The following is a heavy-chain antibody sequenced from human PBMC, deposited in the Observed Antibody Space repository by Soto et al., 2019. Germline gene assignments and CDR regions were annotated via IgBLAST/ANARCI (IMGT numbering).Heavy chain of an antibody. Sequence: GGSLRLSCTASGFTLGDYAMSWFRQAPGKGLEWVGFIRSKAYGGTTEYAASVKGRFTISRDDSKSIAYLQMNSLKTEDTAVYYCTRDLLGYCSGGSCYSGFKSDYWGQGTLVTVSS. CDR2: IRSKAYGGTT. CDR3: TRDLLGYCSGGSCYSGFKSDY. J-gene: IGHJ4*02. V-gene: IGHV3-49*03. CDR1: GFTLGDYA. D-gene: IGHD2-15*01.